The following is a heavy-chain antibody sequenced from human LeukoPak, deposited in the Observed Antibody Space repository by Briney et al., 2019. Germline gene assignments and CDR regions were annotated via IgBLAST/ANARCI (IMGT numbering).Heavy chain of an antibody. J-gene: IGHJ5*02. V-gene: IGHV4-34*01. CDR3: ARVVAAAGNNWFDP. CDR1: GGSFSGYY. D-gene: IGHD6-13*01. Sequence: KTSETLSLTCAVYGGSFSGYYWSWIRQPPGKGLEWIGEINHSGSTNYNPSLKGRVTISVDTTKNQFSLKPNSVTAADTGVYYCARVVAAAGNNWFDPWGQGTLVTVSS. CDR2: INHSGST.